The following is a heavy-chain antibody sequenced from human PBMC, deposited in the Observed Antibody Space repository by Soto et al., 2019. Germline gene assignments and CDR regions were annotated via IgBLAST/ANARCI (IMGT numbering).Heavy chain of an antibody. J-gene: IGHJ6*02. D-gene: IGHD4-17*01. CDR1: GGSISSSSYY. V-gene: IGHV4-39*01. CDR3: ASTVDYGDYLFPYYYYGMDV. CDR2: IYYSGST. Sequence: SETLSLTCTVSGGSISSSSYYWGWIRQPPGKGLEWIGSIYYSGSTYYNPSLKSRVTISVDTSKNQFSLKLSSVTAADTAVYYCASTVDYGDYLFPYYYYGMDVWGQGTTVTVSS.